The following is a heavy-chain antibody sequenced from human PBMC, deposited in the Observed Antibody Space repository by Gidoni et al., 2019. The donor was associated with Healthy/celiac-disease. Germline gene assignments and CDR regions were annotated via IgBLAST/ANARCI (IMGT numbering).Heavy chain of an antibody. CDR1: GFTFRSYS. CDR3: ARDYCSSTSCYTSYYYGMDV. Sequence: EVQLVESGGGLVQPGGSLRLSCAASGFTFRSYSMNWVRQAPGKGLEWVSYISSSSSTIYYADSVKGRFTISRDNAKNSLYLQMNSLRDEDTAVYYCARDYCSSTSCYTSYYYGMDVWGQGTTVTVSS. J-gene: IGHJ6*02. D-gene: IGHD2-2*02. CDR2: ISSSSSTI. V-gene: IGHV3-48*02.